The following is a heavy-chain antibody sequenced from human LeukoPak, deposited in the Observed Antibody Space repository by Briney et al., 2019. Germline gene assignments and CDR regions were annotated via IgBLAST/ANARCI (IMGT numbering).Heavy chain of an antibody. V-gene: IGHV4-34*01. CDR2: INHSGST. J-gene: IGHJ5*02. CDR3: ARERFCSGGSCYRRSNWFDP. Sequence: SETLSLTCAVYGGSFSGYYWSWIRQPPGKGLEWIGEINHSGSTNYSPSLKSRVTISVDTSKKQFSPKLSSVTAADTAVYYCARERFCSGGSCYRRSNWFDPWGQGTLVTVSS. CDR1: GGSFSGYY. D-gene: IGHD2-15*01.